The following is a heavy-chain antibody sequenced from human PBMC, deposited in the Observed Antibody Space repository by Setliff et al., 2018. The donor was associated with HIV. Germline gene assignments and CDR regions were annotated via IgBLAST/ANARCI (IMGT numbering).Heavy chain of an antibody. D-gene: IGHD6-19*01. J-gene: IGHJ3*02. V-gene: IGHV3-74*01. CDR1: GFIFSSKW. CDR2: IDTDGSIT. CDR3: ARHSDWYGNDAFDI. Sequence: SGGSLRLSCAASGFIFSSKWMHWVRQVPGKGLVWVSRIDTDGSITSYADSVKGRFTISRDNAKNTLYLQMNSLRGEDTAVYYCARHSDWYGNDAFDIWGQGTRVTVSS.